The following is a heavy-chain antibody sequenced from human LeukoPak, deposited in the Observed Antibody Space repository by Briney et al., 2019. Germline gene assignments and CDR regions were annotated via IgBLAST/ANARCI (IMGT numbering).Heavy chain of an antibody. CDR3: ARDRKNYDFWSGYYTRDWFDP. CDR2: ISYDGSNK. D-gene: IGHD3-3*01. Sequence: PGRSLRLSCAASGFTFSSYAMHWVRQAPGKGLEWVAVISYDGSNKYYADSVKGRFTISRDNSKNTLYLQMNSLRAEDTAVYYCARDRKNYDFWSGYYTRDWFDPWGQGTLVTVSS. J-gene: IGHJ5*02. V-gene: IGHV3-30-3*01. CDR1: GFTFSSYA.